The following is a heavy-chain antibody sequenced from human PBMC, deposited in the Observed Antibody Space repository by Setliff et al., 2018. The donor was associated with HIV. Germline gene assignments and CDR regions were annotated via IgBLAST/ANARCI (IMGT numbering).Heavy chain of an antibody. CDR1: GYSFATYW. Sequence: LKISCQGSGYSFATYWIGWVRQMPGKGLEWMGLVYPSDSDTRYSPSFQGQVTFSADKSISTAYLHWNSLKASDTAMYFCARKQFSSWYSDSFDIWGQGTMVTVSS. V-gene: IGHV5-51*01. D-gene: IGHD6-13*01. CDR3: ARKQFSSWYSDSFDI. J-gene: IGHJ3*02. CDR2: VYPSDSDT.